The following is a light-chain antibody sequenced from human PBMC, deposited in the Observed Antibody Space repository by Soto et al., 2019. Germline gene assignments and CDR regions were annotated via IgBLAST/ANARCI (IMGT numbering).Light chain of an antibody. CDR2: DSS. Sequence: EIVLTQSPGTLSLSPGETASLSCRASQSVISNFLAWYQQRRGQPPRLLMYDSSKRATGIPARFTGSGSGTTFTLTISRVEPGDSAVYYCQQTFHSPRTFGQGTSWRSN. V-gene: IGKV3-20*01. CDR3: QQTFHSPRT. J-gene: IGKJ2*01. CDR1: QSVISNF.